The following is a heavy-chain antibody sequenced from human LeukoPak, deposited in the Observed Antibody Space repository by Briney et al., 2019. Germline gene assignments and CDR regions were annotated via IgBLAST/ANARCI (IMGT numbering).Heavy chain of an antibody. J-gene: IGHJ4*02. CDR1: GGPFSGYY. D-gene: IGHD2-2*01. CDR3: ASGGRLGYCSSTSCYRNYKSDY. V-gene: IGHV4-34*01. CDR2: INHSGST. Sequence: SETLSLTCAVYGGPFSGYYWSWIRQPPGKGLEWIGEINHSGSTNYNPSLKSRVTISVDTSKNQFSLKLSSVTAADTAVYYCASGGRLGYCSSTSCYRNYKSDYWGQGTLVTVSS.